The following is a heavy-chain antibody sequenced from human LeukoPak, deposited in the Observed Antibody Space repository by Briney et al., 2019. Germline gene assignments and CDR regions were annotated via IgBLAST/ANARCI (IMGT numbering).Heavy chain of an antibody. V-gene: IGHV4-59*12. Sequence: SETLSLTCTVSGGSITSYYWAWLRQPPEKGLEWIGYVYYSGYSNYTPSLKSRVSISVDTSKNQFSLKLRSVTAADTAVYYCARDLSLNGFFDYWGQGTLVTVSS. CDR2: VYYSGYS. CDR3: ARDLSLNGFFDY. J-gene: IGHJ4*02. D-gene: IGHD5-24*01. CDR1: GGSITSYY.